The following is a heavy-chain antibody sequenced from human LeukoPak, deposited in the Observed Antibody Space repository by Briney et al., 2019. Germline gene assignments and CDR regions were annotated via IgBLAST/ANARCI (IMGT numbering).Heavy chain of an antibody. CDR1: GYTFISYG. CDR3: AREGGVGPTAPPDYYFYQMDV. D-gene: IGHD1-26*01. J-gene: IGHJ6*03. Sequence: GASVKVSYKASGYTFISYGITWVRQAPGQGLEWMGWISPYTTKTNYAQSLQGRVTMTTDTSTSTAYMELRSLRSDDTAVYYCAREGGVGPTAPPDYYFYQMDVWGKGTTVTVSS. CDR2: ISPYTTKT. V-gene: IGHV1-18*01.